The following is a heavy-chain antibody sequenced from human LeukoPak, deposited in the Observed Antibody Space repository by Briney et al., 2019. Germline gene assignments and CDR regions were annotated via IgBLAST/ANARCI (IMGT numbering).Heavy chain of an antibody. J-gene: IGHJ4*02. Sequence: GGSLRLSCAASGFTFSSYAMSWVRQAPGKGLEWVSAISGSGGSTYYADSVKGRFTISRDNSKNTLDLQMNSLRAEDTAVYYCAKDFIYSFGQFDYWGQGTLVTVSS. V-gene: IGHV3-23*01. CDR1: GFTFSSYA. CDR3: AKDFIYSFGQFDY. D-gene: IGHD5-18*01. CDR2: ISGSGGST.